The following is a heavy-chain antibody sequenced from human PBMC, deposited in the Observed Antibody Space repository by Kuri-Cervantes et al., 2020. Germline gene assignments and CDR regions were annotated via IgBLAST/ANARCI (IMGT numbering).Heavy chain of an antibody. J-gene: IGHJ6*02. V-gene: IGHV3-23*01. CDR2: ISASGFNT. D-gene: IGHD5-12*01. CDR3: AKDARGYDAYYYGMDV. Sequence: GESLKISCAASGFTFDTYAMTWVRQAPGKGLEWVSAISASGFNTNYADSVKGRFTISRDNSKNTLYLQMNSLRAEDTAVYYCAKDARGYDAYYYGMDVWGQGTTVTVSS. CDR1: GFTFDTYA.